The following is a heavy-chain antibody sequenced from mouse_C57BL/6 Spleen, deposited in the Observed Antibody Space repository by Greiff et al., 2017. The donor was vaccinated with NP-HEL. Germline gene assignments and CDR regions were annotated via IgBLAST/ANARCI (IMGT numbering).Heavy chain of an antibody. CDR1: GFTFSSYA. CDR3: ARDDYDGNYAMDY. CDR2: ISDGGSYT. J-gene: IGHJ4*01. V-gene: IGHV5-4*01. Sequence: EVQGVESGGGLVKPGGSLKLSCAASGFTFSSYAMSWVRQTPEKRLEWVATISDGGSYTYYPDNVKGRFTISRDNAKNNLYLQMSHLKSEDTAMYYCARDDYDGNYAMDYWGQGTSVTVSS. D-gene: IGHD2-4*01.